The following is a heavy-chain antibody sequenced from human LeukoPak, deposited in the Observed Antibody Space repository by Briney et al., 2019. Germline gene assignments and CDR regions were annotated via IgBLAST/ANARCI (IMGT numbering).Heavy chain of an antibody. J-gene: IGHJ3*01. CDR1: GITFINYW. CDR3: ATGLMSAYEL. Sequence: GGSLRLSCAASGITFINYWMHWVRQAPGKGLVWVSRVKGGGTSTIYADFVKGRFTISRDNAKNTIYLQMNSLRSDDTAVYYCATGLMSAYELWGQGTMLTVSS. D-gene: IGHD3/OR15-3a*01. V-gene: IGHV3-74*01. CDR2: VKGGGTST.